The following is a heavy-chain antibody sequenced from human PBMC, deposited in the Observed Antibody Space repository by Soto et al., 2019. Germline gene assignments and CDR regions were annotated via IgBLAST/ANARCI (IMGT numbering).Heavy chain of an antibody. Sequence: QVQLVESGGGVVQPGRSLRLSCATSGFTYGHFGMHWARQAPGKGLEWVAVIWHDGSKKLYADSVKGRFTISRDDSKKTVDWQMNSLRVEDTAVYYCARDAYGTAGQGGAFDIWGQGTVVIVSS. V-gene: IGHV3-33*01. CDR1: GFTYGHFG. J-gene: IGHJ3*02. D-gene: IGHD3-10*01. CDR3: ARDAYGTAGQGGAFDI. CDR2: IWHDGSKK.